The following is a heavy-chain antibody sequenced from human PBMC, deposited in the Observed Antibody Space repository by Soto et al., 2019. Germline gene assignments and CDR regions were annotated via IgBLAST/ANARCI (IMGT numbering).Heavy chain of an antibody. CDR1: GFTFSSYW. CDR3: ARDLFSDYPRPDYYYYGMDV. V-gene: IGHV3-74*01. CDR2: INSDGSST. D-gene: IGHD4-17*01. J-gene: IGHJ6*02. Sequence: GGSLRLSCAASGFTFSSYWMHWVRQAPGKGLVWVSRINSDGSSTSYADSVKGRFTISRDNAKNTLYLQMNSLRAEDTAVYYCARDLFSDYPRPDYYYYGMDVWGQGTTVTVSS.